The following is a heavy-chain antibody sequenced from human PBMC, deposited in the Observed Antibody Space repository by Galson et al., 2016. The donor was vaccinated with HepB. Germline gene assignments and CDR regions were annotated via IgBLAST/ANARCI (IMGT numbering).Heavy chain of an antibody. V-gene: IGHV3-23*01. CDR2: ISTSGGST. D-gene: IGHD4-11*01. CDR1: GFAFSVYG. J-gene: IGHJ4*02. CDR3: ARGTTALGDY. Sequence: SLRLSCAASGFAFSVYGMTWVRQAPRKGLEWVSAISTSGGSTDYADSVEGRFTISRDNSKNMLYLQMNSLRVDDTALYYCARGTTALGDYWGQGVLVTVSS.